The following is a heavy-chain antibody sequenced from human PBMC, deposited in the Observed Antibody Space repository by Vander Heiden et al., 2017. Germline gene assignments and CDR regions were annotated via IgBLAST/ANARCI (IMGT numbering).Heavy chain of an antibody. J-gene: IGHJ4*02. V-gene: IGHV3-13*01. CDR2: IHATGDT. CDR1: GFGLSSYN. CDR3: ARKMGIAAAGTFDY. Sequence: EVQLVESGGGLVRPGGSLRLSCPGSGFGLSSYNMHWVRQTTEKRLEWVSSIHATGDTFYSGSVQGRFTISRENADNSLYLQMNSLTVGDTAVYYCARKMGIAAAGTFDYWGQGTPVTVSS. D-gene: IGHD6-13*01.